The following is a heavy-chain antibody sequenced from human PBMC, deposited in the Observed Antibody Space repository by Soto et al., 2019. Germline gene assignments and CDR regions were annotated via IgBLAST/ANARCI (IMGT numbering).Heavy chain of an antibody. V-gene: IGHV3-74*01. Sequence: ELQLVESGGGLVQPGGSLRLSCVASGFSFSTYWMHWVRQAPGKGLVWVSRINTAGTTTPYAGSVTGQFTISRDNAKNTLYLPMNSRRANAPVVYYCARGGWDYGDDLDSWGQGALVTVSS. D-gene: IGHD4-17*01. CDR2: INTAGTTT. CDR1: GFSFSTYW. J-gene: IGHJ4*02. CDR3: ARGGWDYGDDLDS.